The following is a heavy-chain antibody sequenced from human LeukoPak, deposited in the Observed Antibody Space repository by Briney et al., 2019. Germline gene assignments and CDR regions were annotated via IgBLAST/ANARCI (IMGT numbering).Heavy chain of an antibody. V-gene: IGHV3-23*01. J-gene: IGHJ3*02. CDR2: ISGSGGST. CDR1: GFTFSSYG. D-gene: IGHD5-24*01. Sequence: PGGSLRLSCAASGFTFSSYGMSWVRQAPGKGLEWVSAISGSGGSTYYADSVKGRFTISRDNSKNTLYLQMNSLRAEDTAVYYCAKVKGDGYRTDAFDIWGQGTMVTVSS. CDR3: AKVKGDGYRTDAFDI.